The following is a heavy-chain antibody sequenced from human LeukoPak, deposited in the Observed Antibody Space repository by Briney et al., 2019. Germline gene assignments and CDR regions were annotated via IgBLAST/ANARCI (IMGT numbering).Heavy chain of an antibody. CDR2: ISSDGRKT. J-gene: IGHJ4*02. CDR1: GFTFARYG. Sequence: GGSLRLSCVASGFTFARYGMHWVRQAPGKGLEWMAVISSDGRKTFYAASVKGRFTISRDNSKNTLYLQMNSLRAEDTAVYYCANDDFWSGSKDYWGQGTLVTVSS. D-gene: IGHD3-3*01. V-gene: IGHV3-30*18. CDR3: ANDDFWSGSKDY.